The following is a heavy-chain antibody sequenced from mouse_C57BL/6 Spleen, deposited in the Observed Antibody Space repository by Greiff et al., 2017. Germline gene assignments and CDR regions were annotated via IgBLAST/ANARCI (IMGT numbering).Heavy chain of an antibody. CDR3: AVASHSNRAWFAY. J-gene: IGHJ3*01. D-gene: IGHD2-5*01. Sequence: QVQLQQPGAELVKPGASVKLSCKASGYTFTSYWMQWVKQRPGQGLEWIGEIDPSDRYTNYNQKFKGKATLTVDTSSSTAYMQLSSLTSEDSAVYYCAVASHSNRAWFAYWGQGTLVTVSA. CDR1: GYTFTSYW. CDR2: IDPSDRYT. V-gene: IGHV1-50*01.